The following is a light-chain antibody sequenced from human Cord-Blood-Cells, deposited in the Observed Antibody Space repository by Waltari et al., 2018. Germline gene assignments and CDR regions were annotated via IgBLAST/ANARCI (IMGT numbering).Light chain of an antibody. CDR2: DVS. V-gene: IGLV2-14*01. CDR3: SSYTSSSHAV. Sequence: QFALTQPASVSGSPGQSITIPCTGTSSDVGGYNHVSWYQQHPGKAPKLMIYDVSNRPSGVSNRFSGSKSGNTASLTISGLQAEDEADYYCSSYTSSSHAVFGGGTQLTVL. CDR1: SSDVGGYNH. J-gene: IGLJ7*01.